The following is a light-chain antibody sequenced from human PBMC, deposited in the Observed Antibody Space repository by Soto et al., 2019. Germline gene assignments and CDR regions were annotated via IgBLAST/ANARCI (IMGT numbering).Light chain of an antibody. CDR2: AAS. CDR1: QSISSD. Sequence: DIQLPQSPSSLSASVGARVTITCRASQSISSDVNWYQQKPGKAPQLLLYAASSLQSGVPSRFSGSGSGTDFTLTISSLQPEEFATYYCQQNYNTPITVGQGTRLEIK. J-gene: IGKJ5*01. CDR3: QQNYNTPIT. V-gene: IGKV1-39*01.